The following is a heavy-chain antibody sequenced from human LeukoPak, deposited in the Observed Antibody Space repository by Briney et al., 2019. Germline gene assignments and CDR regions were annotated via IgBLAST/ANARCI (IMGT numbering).Heavy chain of an antibody. Sequence: GGSLRLSCAASGFTFSSYEMNWVRQAPGKGLEWVSYISSSGSTIYYADSVKGRFTISRDNSKNTLYLQMNSLRAEDTAVYYCAKKILRTYYFDYWGQGTLVTVSS. CDR2: ISSSGSTI. D-gene: IGHD3-16*01. CDR3: AKKILRTYYFDY. V-gene: IGHV3-48*03. CDR1: GFTFSSYE. J-gene: IGHJ4*02.